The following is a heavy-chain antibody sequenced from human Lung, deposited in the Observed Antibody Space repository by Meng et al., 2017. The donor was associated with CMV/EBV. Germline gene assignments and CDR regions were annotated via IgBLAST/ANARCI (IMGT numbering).Heavy chain of an antibody. CDR1: GFTFSNYA. D-gene: IGHD3-3*01. V-gene: IGHV3-30-3*01. Sequence: SCAASGFTFSNYAMHXVRQAPGKGLEWVAVISYDGSNKYYADSVKGRFTISRDNSKNTLYLQMNSLRAEDTAVYYCARDPNTLGSNYDFWSGYYNHYYYGMDVWXQGTTVTVSS. CDR2: ISYDGSNK. CDR3: ARDPNTLGSNYDFWSGYYNHYYYGMDV. J-gene: IGHJ6*02.